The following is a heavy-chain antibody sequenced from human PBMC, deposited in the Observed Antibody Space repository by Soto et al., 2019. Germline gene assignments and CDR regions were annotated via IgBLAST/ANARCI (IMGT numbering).Heavy chain of an antibody. V-gene: IGHV3-30*18. CDR3: AKGEVRGIIPSYFDY. CDR2: ISNDGSNE. J-gene: IGHJ4*02. D-gene: IGHD3-10*01. CDR1: GFTFSKAW. Sequence: VHLVESGGGLVKPGGSLRLSCRTSGFTFSKAWMRWVRQAPGKGLEWVARISNDGSNEYYVDSVKGRFTISRDNSKNTLYLQMDSLRAEDTAVYYCAKGEVRGIIPSYFDYWGLGTLVTVSS.